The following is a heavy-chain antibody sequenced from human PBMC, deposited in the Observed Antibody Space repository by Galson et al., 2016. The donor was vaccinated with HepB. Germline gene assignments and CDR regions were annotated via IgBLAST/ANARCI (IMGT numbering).Heavy chain of an antibody. CDR3: ARHVAVPGTRGFDS. CDR2: AYHSGST. D-gene: IGHD6-19*01. J-gene: IGHJ4*02. V-gene: IGHV4-4*02. CDR1: GDSMTGNW. Sequence: TLSLTCTVSGDSMTGNWWSWVRQPPGQALEWIGEAYHSGSTHYNPSLNNRVTISLDTSNNQLSLELNFVTAADTATYYCARHVAVPGTRGFDSWGQGTLVTVSS.